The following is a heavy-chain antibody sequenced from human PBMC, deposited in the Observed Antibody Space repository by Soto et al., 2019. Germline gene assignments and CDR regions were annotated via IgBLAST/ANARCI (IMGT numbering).Heavy chain of an antibody. D-gene: IGHD1-1*01. Sequence: EVQLVPSGAEVKKPGESLRLSCQGSGYRFINYWISWVRQMPGKGLEWVGRIDPSDSYTVYSPSFQGHVTISIDTAINTAFLEWRSLQASDTAMYYCVGHGNGTPFYFDFWGRGTLVPVSS. CDR1: GYRFINYW. V-gene: IGHV5-10-1*03. CDR2: IDPSDSYT. CDR3: VGHGNGTPFYFDF. J-gene: IGHJ4*02.